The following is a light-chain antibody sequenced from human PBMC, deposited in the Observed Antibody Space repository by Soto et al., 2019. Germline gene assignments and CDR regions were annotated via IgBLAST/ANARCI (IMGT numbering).Light chain of an antibody. Sequence: DIQLTESPSFLSASVGDRVTITSRASPGISTYLAWYQQTRGQAPKILXYDAATLQSGGPSRCIRGRSCGKFTLTIISRLTEDYSENYYQQHNENYELTFGGGTKVDIK. CDR3: QQHNENYELT. CDR1: PGISTY. J-gene: IGKJ4*01. V-gene: IGKV1-9*01. CDR2: DAA.